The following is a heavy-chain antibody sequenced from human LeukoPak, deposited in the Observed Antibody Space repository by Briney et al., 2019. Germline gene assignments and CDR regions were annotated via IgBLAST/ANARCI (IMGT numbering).Heavy chain of an antibody. J-gene: IGHJ4*01. Sequence: GESLRISCKGSGYRFTKSWIGWVRQMPGKGLEWLGIIYPDDSRTRYSPSFQGQVTISVDKSITTAYLQWTSLKASDTAMYYCARPSYGASDYWGQGTLGTGSS. V-gene: IGHV5-51*01. D-gene: IGHD4-17*01. CDR1: GYRFTKSW. CDR2: IYPDDSRT. CDR3: ARPSYGASDY.